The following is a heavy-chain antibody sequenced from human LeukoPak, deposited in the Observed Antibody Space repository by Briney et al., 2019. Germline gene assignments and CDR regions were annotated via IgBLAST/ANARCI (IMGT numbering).Heavy chain of an antibody. CDR2: IDSSHSYT. Sequence: GESLKISCTGSGYSFTSYWISWVRQMPGKGREWMGSIDSSHSYTNYSPSFQGHVTISADKSISTAYLQWSSLKASDTAMYYCARLETYYDILTGYYKPADYWGQGTLVTVSS. V-gene: IGHV5-10-1*01. D-gene: IGHD3-9*01. CDR3: ARLETYYDILTGYYKPADY. J-gene: IGHJ4*02. CDR1: GYSFTSYW.